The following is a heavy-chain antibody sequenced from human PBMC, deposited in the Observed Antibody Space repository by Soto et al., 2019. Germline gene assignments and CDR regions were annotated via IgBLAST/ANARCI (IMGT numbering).Heavy chain of an antibody. CDR1: GFTFSSYA. CDR2: ISGSGATT. V-gene: IGHV3-23*01. CDR3: ARVGPWVPYYYDSSPYTFENWFDP. J-gene: IGHJ5*02. D-gene: IGHD3-22*01. Sequence: PGGSLRLSCAASGFTFSSYAMTWVRQTPGKGLEWVSAISGSGATTHYADSLQGRFTISRDNSKNTLFLRLTGLRAGDTAVYYCARVGPWVPYYYDSSPYTFENWFDPWGQGTLVTVSS.